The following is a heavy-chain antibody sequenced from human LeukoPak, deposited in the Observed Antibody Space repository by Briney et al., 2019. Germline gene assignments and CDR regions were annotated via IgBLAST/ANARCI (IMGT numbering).Heavy chain of an antibody. CDR1: GGSISSYY. D-gene: IGHD3-9*01. Sequence: SETLSLTCTVSGGSISSYYWSWIRQPPGKGLEWIGYIYYSGSTNYNPSLKSRVTISVDTSKNQFSLKLSSVTAADTAVYYCAGRDYDILTGYYGWYFDLWGRGTLVTVSS. CDR3: AGRDYDILTGYYGWYFDL. J-gene: IGHJ2*01. V-gene: IGHV4-59*01. CDR2: IYYSGST.